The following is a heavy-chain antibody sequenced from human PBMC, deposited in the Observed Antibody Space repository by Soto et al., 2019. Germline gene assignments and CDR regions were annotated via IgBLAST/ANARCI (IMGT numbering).Heavy chain of an antibody. CDR3: AKDRSPITIFGVVITPILDY. D-gene: IGHD3-3*01. V-gene: IGHV3-15*01. CDR1: GFTFTNAW. J-gene: IGHJ4*02. Sequence: GGSLRLSCAASGFTFTNAWMSWDRQAPGKGLEWVGRIKSKTDGGTTDYADSVKGRFTISRDNSKNTLYLQMNSLRAEDTAVYYCAKDRSPITIFGVVITPILDYWGQGTLVTVSS. CDR2: IKSKTDGGTT.